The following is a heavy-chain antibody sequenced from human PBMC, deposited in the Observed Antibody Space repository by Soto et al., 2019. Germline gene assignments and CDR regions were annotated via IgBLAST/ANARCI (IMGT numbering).Heavy chain of an antibody. CDR3: AKDVEMATLSGYFDY. CDR2: ISGSGGST. CDR1: GFTFSSYA. Sequence: EVQLLESGGGLVQPGGSLRLSCAASGFTFSSYAMSWVRQAPGKGLEWVSAISGSGGSTYYADSVKGRFTISRDNSKDTLYLQMNSLRAEDTAVYYCAKDVEMATLSGYFDYRCQGTMDAVSS. J-gene: IGHJ4*02. D-gene: IGHD5-12*01. V-gene: IGHV3-23*01.